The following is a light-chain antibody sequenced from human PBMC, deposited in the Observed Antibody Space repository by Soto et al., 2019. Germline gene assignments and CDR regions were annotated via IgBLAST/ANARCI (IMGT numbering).Light chain of an antibody. V-gene: IGKV3-15*01. J-gene: IGKJ4*01. Sequence: EIVMTQSPATLSVSPGERAALSCRASQTVGSNLAWYQQKPGQAPRLLIYGASTRATGVPARFSGSGSATQFTLTISSLQSEDFGLYYCQQYKQWPVGFGGGTTGDIK. CDR1: QTVGSN. CDR2: GAS. CDR3: QQYKQWPVG.